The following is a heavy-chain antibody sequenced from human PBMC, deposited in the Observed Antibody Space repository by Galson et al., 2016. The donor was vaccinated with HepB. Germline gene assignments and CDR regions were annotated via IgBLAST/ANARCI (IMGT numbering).Heavy chain of an antibody. J-gene: IGHJ4*02. CDR3: ATGIRAGPLDY. V-gene: IGHV1-69*13. CDR1: GGSFSKHV. CDR2: IIPIFGAT. D-gene: IGHD6-19*01. Sequence: SVKVSCKASGGSFSKHVLTWVRQAPGEGLEWMGGIIPIFGATNHAQRFQGRVTITADESTSTAYLDLSSLRSDDTALYYGATGIRAGPLDYWGQGTLITVSS.